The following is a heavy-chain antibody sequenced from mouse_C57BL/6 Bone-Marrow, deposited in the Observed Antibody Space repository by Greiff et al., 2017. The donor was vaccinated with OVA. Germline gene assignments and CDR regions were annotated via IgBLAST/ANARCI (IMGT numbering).Heavy chain of an antibody. D-gene: IGHD2-3*01. CDR2: ISDGGSYT. CDR1: GFTFSSHA. J-gene: IGHJ2*01. Sequence: EVQVVESGGGLVKPGGSLKLSCAASGFTFSSHAMSWVRQTPEKRLEWVATISDGGSYTYYTDNVKGRFTISRDNAKNNLYLQMSHLKSEDTAMYYCARDRGYDYVDYWGQGTTLTVSS. CDR3: ARDRGYDYVDY. V-gene: IGHV5-4*01.